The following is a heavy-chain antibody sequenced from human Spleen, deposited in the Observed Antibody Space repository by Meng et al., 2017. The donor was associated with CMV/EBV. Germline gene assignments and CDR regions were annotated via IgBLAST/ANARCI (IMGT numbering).Heavy chain of an antibody. CDR1: GGSISSYY. Sequence: SETLSLTCTVSGGSISSYYWSWIRQPPGKGLEWIGYIYYSGSTNYNPSLKSRVTISVDTSKNQFSLRLSSVTAADTAVYSCASSSPHYDSSGYPFYYYGLDVWGQGTTVTVSS. J-gene: IGHJ6*02. CDR3: ASSSPHYDSSGYPFYYYGLDV. V-gene: IGHV4-59*08. CDR2: IYYSGST. D-gene: IGHD3-22*01.